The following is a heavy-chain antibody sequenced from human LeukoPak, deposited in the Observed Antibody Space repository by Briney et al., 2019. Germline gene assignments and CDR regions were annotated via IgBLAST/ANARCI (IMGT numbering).Heavy chain of an antibody. CDR2: IGTAGDT. V-gene: IGHV3-13*01. D-gene: IGHD4/OR15-4a*01. Sequence: GGSLRLSCAASGFTFSSYDMHWVRQATGKGLEWVSAIGTAGDTYYPGSVKGRFTISRENAKNSLYLQMNSLRAGDTAVYYCARGVLTTTIGAPDYWGQGTLVTVSS. J-gene: IGHJ4*02. CDR1: GFTFSSYD. CDR3: ARGVLTTTIGAPDY.